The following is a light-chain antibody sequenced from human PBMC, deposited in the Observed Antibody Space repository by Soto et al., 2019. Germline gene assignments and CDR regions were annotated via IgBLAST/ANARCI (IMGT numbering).Light chain of an antibody. V-gene: IGLV2-23*01. CDR3: CSYAGSSTYI. J-gene: IGLJ1*01. CDR2: XXX. CDR1: SSDVGSHNL. Sequence: QSALTQPASVSGSPGQSITISCTGTSSDVGSHNLVSWYQQHPDRAPKLMIYXXXXXXXXXXXXXXGSKSGNTASLTISGXQAEDXXXXFCCSYAGSSTYIFGSGTKLTVL.